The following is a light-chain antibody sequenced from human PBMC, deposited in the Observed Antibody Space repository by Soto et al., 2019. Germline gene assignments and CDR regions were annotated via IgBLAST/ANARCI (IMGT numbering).Light chain of an antibody. CDR1: QGISSY. Sequence: AIRMTQSPSSFSASTGDRVTITCRASQGISSYLAWYQQKPGKAPKLLIYAASTLQSGVPSRFSGSGSGTDFTLTISCLQYEAFATYYCQQSYSYSWTFGQGTKVDIK. V-gene: IGKV1-8*01. CDR2: AAS. CDR3: QQSYSYSWT. J-gene: IGKJ1*01.